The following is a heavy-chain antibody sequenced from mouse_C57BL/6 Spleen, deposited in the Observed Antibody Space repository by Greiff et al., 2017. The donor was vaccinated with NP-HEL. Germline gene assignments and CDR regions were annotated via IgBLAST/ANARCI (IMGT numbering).Heavy chain of an antibody. Sequence: VQGVESGPGLVQPSQSLSITCTVSGFSLTSYGVHWVRQSPGKGLEWLGVIWSGGSTDYNAAFISRLSISKDNSKSQVFFKMNSLQADDTAIYYCARVYDGYYLYAMDYWGQGTSVTVSS. D-gene: IGHD2-3*01. CDR1: GFSLTSYG. V-gene: IGHV2-2*01. CDR2: IWSGGST. CDR3: ARVYDGYYLYAMDY. J-gene: IGHJ4*01.